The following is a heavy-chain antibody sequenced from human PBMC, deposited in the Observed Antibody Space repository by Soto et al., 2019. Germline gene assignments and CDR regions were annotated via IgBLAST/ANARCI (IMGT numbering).Heavy chain of an antibody. CDR1: GGTFSSYA. CDR3: ARGKGIAAAGTEYNWFDP. Sequence: SVKVSCKASGGTFSSYAISWVRQAPGQGLEWMGGIIPIFGTANYAQKFQGRVTITADESTSTAYMELSSLRSEDTAVYYCARGKGIAAAGTEYNWFDPRGQGTLVTVSS. D-gene: IGHD6-13*01. J-gene: IGHJ5*02. V-gene: IGHV1-69*13. CDR2: IIPIFGTA.